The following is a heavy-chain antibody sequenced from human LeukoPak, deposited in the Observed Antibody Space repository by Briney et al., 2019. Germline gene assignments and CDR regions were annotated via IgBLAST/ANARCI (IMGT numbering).Heavy chain of an antibody. J-gene: IGHJ4*02. CDR1: GYTFTSYD. CDR2: MNPNSGNT. V-gene: IGHV1-8*01. CDR3: ARVLLGYYDSSGYPDY. Sequence: GASVKVSCMASGYTFTSYDINWVRQATGQGLEWMGWMNPNSGNTGYAQKFQGRVTMTRNTSISTAYMELSSLRSEDTAVYYCARVLLGYYDSSGYPDYWGQGTLVTVSS. D-gene: IGHD3-22*01.